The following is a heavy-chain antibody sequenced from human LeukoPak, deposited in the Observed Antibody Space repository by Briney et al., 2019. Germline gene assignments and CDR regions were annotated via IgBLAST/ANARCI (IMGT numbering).Heavy chain of an antibody. CDR1: GFTFSSYS. CDR2: ISSSSSYI. J-gene: IGHJ3*02. CDR3: ARVPQAVPYYYDSSGYYSSLRGAFDI. Sequence: GGSLRLSCAASGFTFSSYSMNWVRQAPGKGLEWVSSISSSSSYIYYADSVKGRFTISRDNAKNSLYLQMNSLRAEDTAVYYCARVPQAVPYYYDSSGYYSSLRGAFDIWGQGTMVTVSS. D-gene: IGHD3-22*01. V-gene: IGHV3-21*01.